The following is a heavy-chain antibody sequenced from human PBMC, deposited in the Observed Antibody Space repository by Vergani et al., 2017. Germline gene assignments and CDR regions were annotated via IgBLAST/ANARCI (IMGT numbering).Heavy chain of an antibody. Sequence: EVQLVQSGAEVKKPGATIKISCKVSGYTFTDHYMHWVKQAPGQGLEWMGLVDPEDGETIYAEKFKGIVTIAADTSTDTAHLELSSLRSEDTAVYYCATPQTVTTGGMEVWGQGTTVIVSS. CDR1: GYTFTDHY. J-gene: IGHJ6*02. D-gene: IGHD4-17*01. CDR3: ATPQTVTTGGMEV. CDR2: VDPEDGET. V-gene: IGHV1-69-2*01.